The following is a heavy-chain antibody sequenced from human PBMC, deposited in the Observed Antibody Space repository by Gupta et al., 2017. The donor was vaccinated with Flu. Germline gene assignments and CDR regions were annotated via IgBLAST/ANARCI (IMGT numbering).Heavy chain of an antibody. CDR2: VYYNGGT. CDR1: GDSISSSDHY. Sequence: LQLQESAPGLAQPSETLSLPCTVSGDSISSSDHYWGWIRPPPGRGLEGIGSVYYNGGTYDNASRKGGVTISVDTSMNQFGLKLSGVAAGDGAVYYCARQQGMAIVGQVVPHDAFYFWGQGTVVTISS. CDR3: ARQQGMAIVGQVVPHDAFYF. J-gene: IGHJ3*01. V-gene: IGHV4-39*01. D-gene: IGHD2-15*01.